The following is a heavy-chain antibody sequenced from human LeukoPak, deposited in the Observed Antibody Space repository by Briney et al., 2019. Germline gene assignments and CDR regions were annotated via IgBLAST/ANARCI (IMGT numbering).Heavy chain of an antibody. D-gene: IGHD6-19*01. Sequence: GGSLRLSCATSGFTFSSYSMNWVRQAPGKGLESVSSISSSSTYMYYADSMKGRFTISRDNAKNSLYLQMNSLGAEDTAVYYCARLTGGAVAGAFDYWGQGTLVTVSS. CDR3: ARLTGGAVAGAFDY. J-gene: IGHJ4*02. CDR2: ISSSSTYM. V-gene: IGHV3-21*01. CDR1: GFTFSSYS.